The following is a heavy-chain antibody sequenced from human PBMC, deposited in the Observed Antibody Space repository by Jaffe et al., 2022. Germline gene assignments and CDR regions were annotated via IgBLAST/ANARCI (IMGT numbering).Heavy chain of an antibody. CDR2: INPNSGGT. D-gene: IGHD3-10*01. J-gene: IGHJ5*02. CDR1: GYTFTGYY. Sequence: QVQLVQSGAEVKKPGASVKVSCKASGYTFTGYYMHWVRQAPGQGLEWMGWINPNSGGTNYAQKFQGRVTMTRDTSISTAYMELSRLRSDDTAVYYCAREPYYYGSGIRSAGPPAHNWFDPWGQGTLVTVSS. CDR3: AREPYYYGSGIRSAGPPAHNWFDP. V-gene: IGHV1-2*02.